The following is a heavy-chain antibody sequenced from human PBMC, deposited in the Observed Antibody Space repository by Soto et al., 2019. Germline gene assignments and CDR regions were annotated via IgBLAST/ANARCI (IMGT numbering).Heavy chain of an antibody. CDR3: ARAAGYVSGWYHDY. Sequence: QVQLVQSGAEVRKPGSSVKVSCKASGGTFSSDAVSWARQAPGQGLEWMGGLIPILGTTHYAKKFQGRVTITAEESTNTAYMELSSLRSDDTAVYYCARAAGYVSGWYHDYWGRGPRVTVSS. D-gene: IGHD6-19*01. J-gene: IGHJ4*02. CDR2: LIPILGTT. CDR1: GGTFSSDA. V-gene: IGHV1-69*01.